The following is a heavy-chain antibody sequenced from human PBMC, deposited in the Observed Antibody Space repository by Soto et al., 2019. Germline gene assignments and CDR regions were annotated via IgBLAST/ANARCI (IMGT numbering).Heavy chain of an antibody. D-gene: IGHD3-3*02. CDR3: AKTTGGTVLAWFDP. Sequence: LRLSCAASGFTFSSYAMSWVRQAPGKGLEWVSAISGSGGSTYYADSVKGRFTISRDNSKNTLYLQMNSLRAEDTAVYYCAKTTGGTVLAWFDPWGQGTLVTVSS. J-gene: IGHJ5*02. CDR2: ISGSGGST. V-gene: IGHV3-23*01. CDR1: GFTFSSYA.